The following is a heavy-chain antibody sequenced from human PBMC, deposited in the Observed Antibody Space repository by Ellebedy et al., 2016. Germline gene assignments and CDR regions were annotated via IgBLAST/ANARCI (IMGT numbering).Heavy chain of an antibody. J-gene: IGHJ3*02. CDR2: INPNSGGT. CDR3: ATGDYYDSSGSAFDI. CDR1: GYTFTGYY. D-gene: IGHD3-22*01. Sequence: ASVKVSXKASGYTFTGYYMHWVRQAPGQGLEWMGWINPNSGGTNYAQKFQGWVTMTRDTSISTAYMELSRLRSDDTAVYYCATGDYYDSSGSAFDIWGQGTMVTVSS. V-gene: IGHV1-2*04.